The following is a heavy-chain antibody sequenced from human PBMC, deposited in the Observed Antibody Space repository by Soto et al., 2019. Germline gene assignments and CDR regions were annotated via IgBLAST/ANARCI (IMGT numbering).Heavy chain of an antibody. CDR3: ARTSSPRPGRDYYGMDV. V-gene: IGHV3-33*01. CDR2: IWYDGSNK. J-gene: IGHJ6*02. Sequence: QVQLVESGGGVVQPGRSLRLSCAASGFTFSSYGMHRVRQAPGKGLEWVAVIWYDGSNKYYADAVKGRFTISRDNSKNTLYLQMNSLRAEDTAVYYCARTSSPRPGRDYYGMDVWGQGTTVTVSS. D-gene: IGHD6-13*01. CDR1: GFTFSSYG.